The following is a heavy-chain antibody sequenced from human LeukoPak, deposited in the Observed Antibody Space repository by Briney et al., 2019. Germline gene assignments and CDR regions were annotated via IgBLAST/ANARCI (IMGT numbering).Heavy chain of an antibody. J-gene: IGHJ4*02. D-gene: IGHD5-18*01. CDR3: ARDSAGRYSYGAFDY. Sequence: PGGSLRLSCAASGFTFSSYGMHWVRQAPGKGLEWVAVIWYDGSNKYYADSVKGRFTISRDNSKNTLYLQMNSLRAEDTAVCYCARDSAGRYSYGAFDYWGQGTLVTVSS. CDR1: GFTFSSYG. CDR2: IWYDGSNK. V-gene: IGHV3-33*01.